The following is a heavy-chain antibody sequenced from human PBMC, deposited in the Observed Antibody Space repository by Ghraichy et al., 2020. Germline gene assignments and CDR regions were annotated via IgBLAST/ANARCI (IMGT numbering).Heavy chain of an antibody. J-gene: IGHJ5*02. CDR3: ARGGPKGLRIDYYGSGRQTNPNWFDP. D-gene: IGHD3-10*01. CDR1: GGSFSGYY. Sequence: SETLSLTCAVYGGSFSGYYWSWIRQPPGKGLEWIGEINHSGSTNYNPSLKSRVTISVDTSKNQFSLKLSSVTAADTAVYYCARGGPKGLRIDYYGSGRQTNPNWFDPWGQGTLVTVSS. CDR2: INHSGST. V-gene: IGHV4-34*01.